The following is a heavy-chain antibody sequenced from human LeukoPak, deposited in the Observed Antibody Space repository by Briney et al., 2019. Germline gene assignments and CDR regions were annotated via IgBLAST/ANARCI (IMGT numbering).Heavy chain of an antibody. V-gene: IGHV3-23*01. Sequence: QPGGSLRLSCAASGFTFSSYAMSWVRQAPGKGLEWVSYISGSGDSTYYEDSVKGRFTISRDNSKNTLYLQMKSLRAEDTAVYYCAKSLPSWLQALDYRGQGTLVTVSS. J-gene: IGHJ4*02. D-gene: IGHD5-12*01. CDR2: ISGSGDST. CDR1: GFTFSSYA. CDR3: AKSLPSWLQALDY.